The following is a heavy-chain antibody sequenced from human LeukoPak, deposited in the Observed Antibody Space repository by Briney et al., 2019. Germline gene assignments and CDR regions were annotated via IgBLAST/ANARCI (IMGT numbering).Heavy chain of an antibody. J-gene: IGHJ4*02. D-gene: IGHD6-13*01. CDR2: ISWDGGST. V-gene: IGHV3-43D*03. CDR1: GLTFDDYA. Sequence: GGSLRLSCAASGLTFDDYAMHWVRQAPGKGLEWVSLISWDGGSTHYADSVKGRLTISRDNSKNSLYLQMNSLRAEDTALYYCAKDIRGSTSWYGLDYWGQGTLVTVSS. CDR3: AKDIRGSTSWYGLDY.